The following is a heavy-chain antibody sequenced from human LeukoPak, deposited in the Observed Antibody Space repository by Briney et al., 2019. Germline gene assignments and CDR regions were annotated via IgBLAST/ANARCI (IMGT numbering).Heavy chain of an antibody. CDR1: GYTFTSYG. V-gene: IGHV1-18*01. CDR3: ARDRELRCSSTSCLYYFDY. D-gene: IGHD2-2*01. CDR2: ISAYNGNT. Sequence: ASVKVSCKASGYTFTSYGISWVRQAPGQGHEWMGWISAYNGNTNYAQKLQGRVTMTTDTSTSTAYMELSSLRSEDTAVYYCARDRELRCSSTSCLYYFDYWGQGTLVTVSS. J-gene: IGHJ4*02.